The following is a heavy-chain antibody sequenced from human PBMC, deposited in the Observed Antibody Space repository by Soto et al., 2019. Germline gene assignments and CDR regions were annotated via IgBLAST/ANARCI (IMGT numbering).Heavy chain of an antibody. CDR3: ARGIIPVTDDYYVFGMDV. D-gene: IGHD3-10*02. J-gene: IGHJ6*02. CDR1: GYTFSTYW. CDR2: VDPSDSFT. V-gene: IGHV5-10-1*03. Sequence: EVQLVQSGAEVKKPGESLRISCKGSGYTFSTYWISWVRQKPGKGLEWMGRVDPSDSFTNYSPSFRGHVTISADKTIATAYLQWSSLKAADTAIYYCARGIIPVTDDYYVFGMDVWGQGTTVTVSS.